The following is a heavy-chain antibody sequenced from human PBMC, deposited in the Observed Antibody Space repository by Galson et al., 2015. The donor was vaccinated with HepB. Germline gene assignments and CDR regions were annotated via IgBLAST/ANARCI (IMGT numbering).Heavy chain of an antibody. CDR3: ASPLPYNYDNSGEAHDAFDI. D-gene: IGHD3-22*01. V-gene: IGHV1-69*10. J-gene: IGHJ3*02. Sequence: SVKVSCKASGGTFSSYGISWVRQAPGQGLEWMGGIIPIIGIANYAQKFQGRVTMTADKSTSTAYMELSSLRSEDTAVYYCASPLPYNYDNSGEAHDAFDIWGQGTMVIVSS. CDR2: IIPIIGIA. CDR1: GGTFSSYG.